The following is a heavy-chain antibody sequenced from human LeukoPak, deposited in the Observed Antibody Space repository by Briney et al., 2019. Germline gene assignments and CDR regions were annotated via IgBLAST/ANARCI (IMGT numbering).Heavy chain of an antibody. CDR1: GYSFITYK. Sequence: GESLKISCKGSGYSFITYKIGWVRQMPGKGLEWMGIIYPGDSDTRYSPSFQGQVTISADKSINTAYLQWSSLKASDTAMYYCARQLGIAAAGSGYWGQGTQVTVSS. V-gene: IGHV5-51*01. J-gene: IGHJ4*02. D-gene: IGHD6-13*01. CDR2: IYPGDSDT. CDR3: ARQLGIAAAGSGY.